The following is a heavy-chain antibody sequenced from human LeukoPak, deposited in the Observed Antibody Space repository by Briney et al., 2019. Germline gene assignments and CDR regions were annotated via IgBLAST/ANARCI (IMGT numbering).Heavy chain of an antibody. CDR2: ISSSGSTI. D-gene: IGHD3-10*01. Sequence: PGGSLRLSCAASGFTFSSYQMNWVRQAPGKGLEWVSYISSSGSTIYYADSVKGRSTISRDNAKNSLYLQINGLRAADTAVYYCVRVANSGSFLYYFDYWSQGTLVTVSS. J-gene: IGHJ4*02. CDR3: VRVANSGSFLYYFDY. V-gene: IGHV3-48*03. CDR1: GFTFSSYQ.